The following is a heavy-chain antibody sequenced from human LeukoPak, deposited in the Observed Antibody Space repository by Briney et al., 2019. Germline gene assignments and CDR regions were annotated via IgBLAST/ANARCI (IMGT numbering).Heavy chain of an antibody. Sequence: ASVKVSCKASGYTFTSYGISWVRQAPGQGLEWMGWISTYNGNTNYAQKLQDRVTMTTDTSTSTAYVELRSLRSDDTAVYYCARTYGDYVVAFDIWGQGTMVTVSS. CDR1: GYTFTSYG. V-gene: IGHV1-18*01. J-gene: IGHJ3*02. CDR2: ISTYNGNT. CDR3: ARTYGDYVVAFDI. D-gene: IGHD4-17*01.